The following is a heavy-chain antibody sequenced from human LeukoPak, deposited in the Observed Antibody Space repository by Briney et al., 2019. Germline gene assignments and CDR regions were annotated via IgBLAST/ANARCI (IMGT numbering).Heavy chain of an antibody. J-gene: IGHJ4*02. CDR1: GGSISSYY. CDR3: ARRGSSGWDFDY. CDR2: IYYSGST. Sequence: PSETLSLTCTVSGGSISSYYWSWIRQPPGKGLEWIGYIYYSGSTNYNPSLKSRVTISVDTSKNQFSLKLSSVTAADTAVYYCARRGSSGWDFDYWGQGTLVTVSS. V-gene: IGHV4-59*08. D-gene: IGHD6-19*01.